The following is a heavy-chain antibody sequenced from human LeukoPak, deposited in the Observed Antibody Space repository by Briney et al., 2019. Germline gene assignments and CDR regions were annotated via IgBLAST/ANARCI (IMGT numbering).Heavy chain of an antibody. CDR2: TIPLFDTA. D-gene: IGHD6-13*01. V-gene: IGHV1-69*13. Sequence: SVKVSCKASGGTFSNYAISWVRQAPGQGLEWMGGTIPLFDTANYAQKFQGRVTNTADEPTSTAYMELSSLRSEDTAVYYCARETRKNAAGGTDFFDYWGQGTLVTVSS. CDR3: ARETRKNAAGGTDFFDY. CDR1: GGTFSNYA. J-gene: IGHJ4*02.